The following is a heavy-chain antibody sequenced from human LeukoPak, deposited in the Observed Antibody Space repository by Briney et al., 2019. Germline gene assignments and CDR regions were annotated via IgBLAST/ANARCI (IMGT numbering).Heavy chain of an antibody. V-gene: IGHV1-2*06. D-gene: IGHD3-22*01. CDR2: INPNSGGT. Sequence: ASVKVSCKASGYTFTGYYMHWVRQAPGQGLEWMGRINPNSGGTNYAQRFQGRVTMTRDTSISTAYMELSRLRSDDTAVYYCARDVSTVHPFSSGLNWGQGTLVTVSS. CDR1: GYTFTGYY. CDR3: ARDVSTVHPFSSGLN. J-gene: IGHJ4*02.